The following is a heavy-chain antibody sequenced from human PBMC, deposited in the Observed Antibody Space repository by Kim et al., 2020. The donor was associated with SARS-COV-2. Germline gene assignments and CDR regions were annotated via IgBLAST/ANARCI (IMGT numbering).Heavy chain of an antibody. Sequence: GGSLRLSCAASGFTFSSYGMHWVRQAPGKGLEWVAVISYDGSNKYYADSVKGRFTISRDNSKNTLYLQMNSLRAEDTAVYYCAKAARYYYDSSGDSYFDYWGQGTLVTVSS. CDR3: AKAARYYYDSSGDSYFDY. D-gene: IGHD3-22*01. V-gene: IGHV3-30*18. J-gene: IGHJ4*02. CDR2: ISYDGSNK. CDR1: GFTFSSYG.